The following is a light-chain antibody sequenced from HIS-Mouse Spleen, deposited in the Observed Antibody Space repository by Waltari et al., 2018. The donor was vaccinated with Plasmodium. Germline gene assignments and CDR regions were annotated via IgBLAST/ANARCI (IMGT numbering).Light chain of an antibody. Sequence: QSALTQPASVSGSPAQSIPISCTGTSSDVGGYNYVSWYQQHPGKAPKLMIYDVSNRPSGVSNRFSGSKSGNTASLTISGLQAEDEADYYCSSYTSSSTLVFGGGTKLTVL. CDR3: SSYTSSSTLV. CDR2: DVS. CDR1: SSDVGGYNY. V-gene: IGLV2-14*03. J-gene: IGLJ2*01.